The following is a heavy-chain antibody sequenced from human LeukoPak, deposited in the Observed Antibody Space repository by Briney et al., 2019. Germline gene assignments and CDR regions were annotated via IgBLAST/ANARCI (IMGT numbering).Heavy chain of an antibody. CDR1: GGSFSGYY. CDR3: ASLYYYDSSGYYYPSGNFDY. V-gene: IGHV4-34*01. CDR2: INHSGST. J-gene: IGHJ4*02. Sequence: SETLSLTCAVYGGSFSGYYWSWIRQPPGKGLEWIGEINHSGSTNYNPSLKSRVTISVDTSKNQFSLKLSSVTAADTAVYYCASLYYYDSSGYYYPSGNFDYWGQGTLATVSS. D-gene: IGHD3-22*01.